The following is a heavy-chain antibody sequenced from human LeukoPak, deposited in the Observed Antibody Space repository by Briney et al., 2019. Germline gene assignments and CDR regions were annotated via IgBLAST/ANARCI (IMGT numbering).Heavy chain of an antibody. CDR3: AYSSSWYEPFNY. V-gene: IGHV4-59*01. CDR2: IYYSGST. D-gene: IGHD6-13*01. J-gene: IGHJ4*02. Sequence: PSETLSLTCTVSGDSISSYYWSWIRQPPGKGLEWIGYIYYSGSTNYNPSLKSRVTISVDTSKNRFSLKLSSVTAADTAVYYCAYSSSWYEPFNYWGQGTLVTVSS. CDR1: GDSISSYY.